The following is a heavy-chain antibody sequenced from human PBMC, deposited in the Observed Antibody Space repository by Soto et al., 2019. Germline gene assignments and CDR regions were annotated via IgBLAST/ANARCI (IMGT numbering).Heavy chain of an antibody. V-gene: IGHV3-7*05. Sequence: GGSLRLSCAASGFTFSSYWMSWVRQAPGKGLEWVANIKQDGSGKYYVDSVKGRFTISRDNAKNSLYLQMNSLRAEDTAVYYCAREALSTHYYYYGMDVWGQGTTVTVSS. CDR1: GFTFSSYW. J-gene: IGHJ6*02. CDR3: AREALSTHYYYYGMDV. D-gene: IGHD4-17*01. CDR2: IKQDGSGK.